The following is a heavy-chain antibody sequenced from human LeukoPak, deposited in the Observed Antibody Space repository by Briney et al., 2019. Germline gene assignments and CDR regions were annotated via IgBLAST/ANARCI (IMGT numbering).Heavy chain of an antibody. D-gene: IGHD6-19*01. CDR3: ARDYDSSGWSVRRDYYYYYGMDV. CDR2: INPNSGGT. CDR1: GYTFTGYY. J-gene: IGHJ6*02. V-gene: IGHV1-2*02. Sequence: ASVKVSCKASGYTFTGYYMHWVRQAPGQGLEWMGWINPNSGGTNYTQKFQGRVTMTRDTSISTAYMELSRLRSDDTAVYYCARDYDSSGWSVRRDYYYYYGMDVWGQGTTVTVSS.